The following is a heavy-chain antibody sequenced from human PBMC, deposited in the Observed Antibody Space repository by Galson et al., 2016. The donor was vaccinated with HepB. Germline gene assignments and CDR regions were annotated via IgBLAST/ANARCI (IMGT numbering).Heavy chain of an antibody. CDR2: IYYRSKWYN. V-gene: IGHV6-1*01. CDR1: GDSVSSISAA. J-gene: IGHJ6*02. Sequence: CAISGDSVSSISAAWNWIRQSPSRGLEWLGRIYYRSKWYNEYAVSVRSRITIKPDTSKNQFSLQLNSVTPEDTAAYYCARDLYYDFWSGYSKGMDVWGQGTTVTV. D-gene: IGHD3-3*01. CDR3: ARDLYYDFWSGYSKGMDV.